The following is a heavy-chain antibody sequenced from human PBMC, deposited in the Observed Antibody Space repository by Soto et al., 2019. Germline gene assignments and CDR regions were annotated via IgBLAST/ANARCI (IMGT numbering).Heavy chain of an antibody. CDR1: GFTFSSYG. CDR3: AREGISLPAYYYYGMDV. CDR2: IWYDGSNK. V-gene: IGHV3-33*01. Sequence: QVQMVESGGGVVQPGRSLRLSCAASGFTFSSYGMHWVRQAPGKGLEWVAVIWYDGSNKYYADSVKGRFTISRDNSKNTLYLQINSLRAEDTGVYYCAREGISLPAYYYYGMDVWGQGTTVTVSS. D-gene: IGHD3-3*02. J-gene: IGHJ6*02.